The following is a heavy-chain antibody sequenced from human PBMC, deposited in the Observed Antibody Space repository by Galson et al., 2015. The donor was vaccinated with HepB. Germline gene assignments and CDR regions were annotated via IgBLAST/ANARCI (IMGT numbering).Heavy chain of an antibody. CDR3: AKDPYDFWSGYFYYYYYYMDV. J-gene: IGHJ6*03. V-gene: IGHV3-30*04. CDR1: GFTFSSHA. D-gene: IGHD3-3*01. Sequence: SLRLSCAASGFTFSSHAMHWVRQAPGKGLEWVAVISYDGRNKYYADSVKGRFTISRDNSKNTLYLQMNSLRAEDTAVYYCAKDPYDFWSGYFYYYYYYMDVWGKGTTVTVSS. CDR2: ISYDGRNK.